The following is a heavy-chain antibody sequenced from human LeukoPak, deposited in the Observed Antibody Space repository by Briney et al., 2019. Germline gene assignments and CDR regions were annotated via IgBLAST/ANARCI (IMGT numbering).Heavy chain of an antibody. J-gene: IGHJ5*02. Sequence: SETLSLTCTVSGGSISSGDYYWSWIRQPPGKGLEWIAYMYYSGSTYYNPSHKSRVTMSADTSKNQLSLKLSSVTAADTAVYYCARPYYYDSRIDPWGQGILVTVSS. CDR1: GGSISSGDYY. CDR3: ARPYYYDSRIDP. CDR2: MYYSGST. D-gene: IGHD3-22*01. V-gene: IGHV4-30-4*01.